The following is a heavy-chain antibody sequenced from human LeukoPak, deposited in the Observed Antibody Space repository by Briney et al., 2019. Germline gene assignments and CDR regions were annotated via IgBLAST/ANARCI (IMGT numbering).Heavy chain of an antibody. CDR2: ISSSSSYI. D-gene: IGHD3-22*01. Sequence: KPGGSLRLSCAASGFTFSSYSMNWVRQAPGKGLEWVSSISSSSSYIYYADSVKGRFTISRDNAKNSLYLQMNSLRAEDTAVYYCARMKGYYYDSSGSNRLDYWGQGTLVTVSS. J-gene: IGHJ4*02. V-gene: IGHV3-21*01. CDR3: ARMKGYYYDSSGSNRLDY. CDR1: GFTFSSYS.